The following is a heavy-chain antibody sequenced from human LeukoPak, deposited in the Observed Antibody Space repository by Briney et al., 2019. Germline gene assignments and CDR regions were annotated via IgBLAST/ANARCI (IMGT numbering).Heavy chain of an antibody. Sequence: PGGSPRLSCAASEFTFSSYSMNWVRQAPGKGLEWVSYISSSSSTIYYADSVKDRFTVSRDNAKNSLYLQMNSLRAEDTAVYYCAAHSSSFLFWGQGTMVTVSS. CDR2: ISSSSSTI. V-gene: IGHV3-48*04. D-gene: IGHD6-13*01. CDR3: AAHSSSFLF. J-gene: IGHJ3*01. CDR1: EFTFSSYS.